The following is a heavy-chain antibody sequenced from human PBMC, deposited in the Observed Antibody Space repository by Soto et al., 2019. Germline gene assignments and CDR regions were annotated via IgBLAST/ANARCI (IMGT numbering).Heavy chain of an antibody. D-gene: IGHD2-15*01. J-gene: IGHJ6*03. V-gene: IGHV1-69*08. CDR2: VIPLLDAS. CDR3: ASGKSQMTQDRMGFYYYMEV. CDR1: GVTFNNYT. Sequence: QVQPVQSGAEVKKPGSSVKISCTASGVTFNNYTFTWVRRAPGQGLEWMGRVIPLLDASNYADKFQDRVTITADRATSTAYMELSGLKSEDSAIYYCASGKSQMTQDRMGFYYYMEVWGKGTTVTVSS.